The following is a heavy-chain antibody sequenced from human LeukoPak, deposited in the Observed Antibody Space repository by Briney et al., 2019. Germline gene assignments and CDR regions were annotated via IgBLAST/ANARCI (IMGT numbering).Heavy chain of an antibody. Sequence: PGGSLRLSCAASGFTVSSYTMSWVRQAPGKGLEWVSTITTSDGNTYYADSGKGRFTVSRDNSKNRLFLQMNSLRAAETAVYYPEKAGRLWVSAPWGASWGRATLVTASS. CDR3: EKAGRLWVSAPWGAS. CDR2: ITTSDGNT. CDR1: GFTVSSYT. V-gene: IGHV3-23*01. J-gene: IGHJ1*01. D-gene: IGHD3-16*01.